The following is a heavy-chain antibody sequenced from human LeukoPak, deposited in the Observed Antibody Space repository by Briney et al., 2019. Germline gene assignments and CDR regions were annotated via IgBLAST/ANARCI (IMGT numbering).Heavy chain of an antibody. CDR1: GYTFTSSG. CDR2: FSAYNGDT. D-gene: IGHD7-27*01. J-gene: IGHJ4*02. Sequence: ASVKVSCKASGYTFTSSGISWVRQAPGQGLEWMGWFSAYNGDTNYAQKLQGRVTMTTDTSTSTAYMELRSLRSDDTAVYYCARVLLSGDQNSFDYWGQGTLVTVSS. CDR3: ARVLLSGDQNSFDY. V-gene: IGHV1-18*01.